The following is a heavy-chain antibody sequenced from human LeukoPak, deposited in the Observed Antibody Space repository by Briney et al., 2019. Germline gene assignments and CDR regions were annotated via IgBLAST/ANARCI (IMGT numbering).Heavy chain of an antibody. CDR2: INSDGSNT. Sequence: GGSLRLSCAASGFSFSSSYIHWVRQAPGKGLVWVSRINSDGSNTIYADSVKGRFTISRDNAKNTLYLQMSSLRPDDTAVYYCTRGSGSYGGAFDIWGQGTLVTVSS. J-gene: IGHJ3*02. V-gene: IGHV3-74*01. CDR1: GFSFSSSY. CDR3: TRGSGSYGGAFDI. D-gene: IGHD6-19*01.